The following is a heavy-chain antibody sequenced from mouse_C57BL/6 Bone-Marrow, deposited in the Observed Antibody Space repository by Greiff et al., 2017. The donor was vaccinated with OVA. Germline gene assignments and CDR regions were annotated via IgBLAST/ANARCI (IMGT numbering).Heavy chain of an antibody. V-gene: IGHV5-16*01. CDR3: ARHNCGSRRWYCDV. J-gene: IGHJ1*03. D-gene: IGHD1-1*01. CDR1: GFTFSDYY. CDR2: INYDGSST. Sequence: EVQVVESEGGLVQPGSSMKLSCTASGFTFSDYYMAWVRQVPEKGLEWVANINYDGSSTNYLDSLKSSFIISRDNAKNILYLQMRRLKTENTATYDCARHNCGSRRWYCDVWGTGTTVTVSS.